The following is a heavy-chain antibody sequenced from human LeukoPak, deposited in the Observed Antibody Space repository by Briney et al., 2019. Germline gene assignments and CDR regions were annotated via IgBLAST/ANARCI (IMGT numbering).Heavy chain of an antibody. D-gene: IGHD3-3*01. V-gene: IGHV4-59*01. J-gene: IGHJ5*02. CDR2: IYYSGST. CDR1: GGSISSYY. Sequence: PSETLSLTCTVSGGSISSYYWSWIRQPPEKGLEWIGYIYYSGSTNYNPSLKSRVTISVDTSKNQFSLKLSSVTAADTAVYYCARGYYDFWSGYYAPNWSDPWGQGTLVTVSS. CDR3: ARGYYDFWSGYYAPNWSDP.